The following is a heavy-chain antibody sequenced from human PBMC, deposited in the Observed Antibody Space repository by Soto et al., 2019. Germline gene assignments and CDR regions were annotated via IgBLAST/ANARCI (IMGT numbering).Heavy chain of an antibody. CDR3: ARAGGTTVTGLWHFDS. CDR2: IWYDGTQK. J-gene: IGHJ4*02. Sequence: QVQLEESGGGVVQPGRSLRLSCEASGFTFNTYSMHWVRQPPGKGLEWLAAIWYDGTQKYYADSVKGRFIISGDNSKKTLYLEMNSLRGEDTAVYYCARAGGTTVTGLWHFDSWGQGTLVTVSS. V-gene: IGHV3-33*01. CDR1: GFTFNTYS. D-gene: IGHD4-17*01.